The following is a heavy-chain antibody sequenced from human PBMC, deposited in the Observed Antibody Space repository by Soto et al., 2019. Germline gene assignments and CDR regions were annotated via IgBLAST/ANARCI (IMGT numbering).Heavy chain of an antibody. CDR3: ATDRLSYDSSGYYFSHEYFQH. CDR2: FGPEDGET. J-gene: IGHJ1*01. D-gene: IGHD3-22*01. V-gene: IGHV1-24*01. Sequence: ASVEVSWKVSGYTITELSMHWVRQAHGKGLEWMGGFGPEDGETIYAQKFQGRVTMTEDTSTDTAYMELSSLRSEDTAVYYCATDRLSYDSSGYYFSHEYFQHWVQGTLVTVSS. CDR1: GYTITELS.